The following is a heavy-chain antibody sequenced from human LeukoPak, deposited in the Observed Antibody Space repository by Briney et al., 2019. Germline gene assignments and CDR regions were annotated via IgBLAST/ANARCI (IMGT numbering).Heavy chain of an antibody. J-gene: IGHJ4*02. D-gene: IGHD5-18*01. CDR3: ARDSVDTAMVKDYFDY. CDR1: GYTFTSYG. CDR2: ISAYNGNT. V-gene: IGHV1-18*01. Sequence: ASVKVSCKASGYTFTSYGISWVRQAPGQGLEWMGWISAYNGNTNYAQKLQGRVTMTTDTSTSTAYMELRSLRSDDTAVYYCARDSVDTAMVKDYFDYWGQGTLVTVSS.